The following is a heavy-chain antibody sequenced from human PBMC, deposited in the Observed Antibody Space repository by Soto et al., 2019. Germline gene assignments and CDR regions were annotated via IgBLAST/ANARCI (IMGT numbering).Heavy chain of an antibody. V-gene: IGHV3-23*01. Sequence: EVQLLESGGGLVQPGGFLKPSLAAPGFNLSSRALSRVRQAPGEGPEWVSTISGSGASKYFADSVKGRFTISRDNAKNTLYLQMNSLRAEDTAVYYCAKFSGYSSSWIDYWGQGTLVTVSS. J-gene: IGHJ4*02. CDR1: GFNLSSRA. CDR2: ISGSGASK. D-gene: IGHD6-13*01. CDR3: AKFSGYSSSWIDY.